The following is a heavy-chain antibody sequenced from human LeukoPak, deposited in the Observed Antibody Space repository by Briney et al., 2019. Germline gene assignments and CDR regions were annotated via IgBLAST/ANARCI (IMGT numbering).Heavy chain of an antibody. V-gene: IGHV3-21*01. D-gene: IGHD1-26*01. CDR3: ARKLGGVFDY. Sequence: GGSLRLSCAASGFTFSSYSMNWVRQAPGKGLEWVSSISSSSSYIYYADSVKGRFIISRDNAKNSLYLQMNSLRAEDTAVYYCARKLGGVFDYWGQGTLVTVSS. CDR2: ISSSSSYI. CDR1: GFTFSSYS. J-gene: IGHJ4*02.